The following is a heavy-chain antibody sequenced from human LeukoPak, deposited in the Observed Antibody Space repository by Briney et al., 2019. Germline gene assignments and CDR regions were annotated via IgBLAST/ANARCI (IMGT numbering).Heavy chain of an antibody. V-gene: IGHV4-30-4*01. J-gene: IGHJ4*02. Sequence: SETLSLTCTVSGGSISSGDYYWSWIRQPPGKGLEWIGYIYYSGGTYYNSSLKSRVTISVDTSKNQFSLKLSSVTAADTAVYYCARGEGYSGYGKNRGQGTLVTVSS. D-gene: IGHD5-12*01. CDR3: ARGEGYSGYGKN. CDR2: IYYSGGT. CDR1: GGSISSGDYY.